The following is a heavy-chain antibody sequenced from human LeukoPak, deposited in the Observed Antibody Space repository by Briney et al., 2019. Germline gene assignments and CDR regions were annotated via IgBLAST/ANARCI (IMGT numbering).Heavy chain of an antibody. CDR1: GFTFSSYD. D-gene: IGHD3-10*01. V-gene: IGHV3-13*05. CDR2: IGTAGDP. Sequence: PGRSLRLSCAASGFTFSSYDMHWVRHATGKGLEWVSAIGTAGDPYYPGSVKGRFTISRENAKNSLYLQMNSLRAGDTAVYYCARGRITMVRGDYYFDYWGQGTLVTVSS. J-gene: IGHJ4*02. CDR3: ARGRITMVRGDYYFDY.